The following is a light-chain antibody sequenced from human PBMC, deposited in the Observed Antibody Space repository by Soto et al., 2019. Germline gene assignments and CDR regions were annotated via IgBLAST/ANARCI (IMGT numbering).Light chain of an antibody. CDR3: QQYSTYSF. Sequence: DIQMTQSPSTLSGSVGDRVTITCRASQTISSWLAWYQQKPGKAPKLLIYKASSLESGVPSRFSGSGSGTEFTLTISSLQPDDFATYYCQQYSTYSFFGQGTRRRL. V-gene: IGKV1-5*03. CDR2: KAS. J-gene: IGKJ5*01. CDR1: QTISSW.